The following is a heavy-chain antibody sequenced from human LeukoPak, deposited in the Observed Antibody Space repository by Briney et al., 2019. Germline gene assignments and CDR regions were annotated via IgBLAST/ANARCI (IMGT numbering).Heavy chain of an antibody. Sequence: GASVKVSCKASGGTFSSYAISWVRQAPGQGLEWMGGIIPIFGTANYAQKFQGRVTITADESTSTAYMELSSLRSEDTAVYYCARGKSYYDFWSGYPTPYYYYYMDVWGKGTTVTVSS. D-gene: IGHD3-3*01. CDR3: ARGKSYYDFWSGYPTPYYYYYMDV. V-gene: IGHV1-69*13. J-gene: IGHJ6*03. CDR2: IIPIFGTA. CDR1: GGTFSSYA.